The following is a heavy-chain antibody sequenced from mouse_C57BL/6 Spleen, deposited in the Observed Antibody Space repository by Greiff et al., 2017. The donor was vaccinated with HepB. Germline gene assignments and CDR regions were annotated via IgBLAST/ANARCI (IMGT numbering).Heavy chain of an antibody. Sequence: QVQLQLPGAELVRPGSSVKLSCKASGYTFTSYWMHWVKQRPIQGLEWIGNIDPSDSETHYNQKFKDKATLTVDKSSSTAYMQLSSLTSEDSAVYYCARDGYYYFDYWGQGTTLTVSS. CDR2: IDPSDSET. V-gene: IGHV1-52*01. J-gene: IGHJ2*01. D-gene: IGHD2-3*01. CDR1: GYTFTSYW. CDR3: ARDGYYYFDY.